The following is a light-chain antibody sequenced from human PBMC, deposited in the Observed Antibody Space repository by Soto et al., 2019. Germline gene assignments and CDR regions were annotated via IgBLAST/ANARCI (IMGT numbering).Light chain of an antibody. V-gene: IGKV1-5*03. CDR3: QQYNSYSPL. CDR1: QSISSW. J-gene: IGKJ1*01. Sequence: DIHMTQSPSTLSASVGDRVTITCRASQSISSWLAWYQQKPGKAPKLLIYKASSLESGVPSRFSGSGSGTEFTLPISSLQPDDFATYYSQQYNSYSPLFGQGTKVEIK. CDR2: KAS.